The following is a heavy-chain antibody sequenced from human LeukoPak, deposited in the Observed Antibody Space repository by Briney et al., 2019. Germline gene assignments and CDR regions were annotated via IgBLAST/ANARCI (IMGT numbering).Heavy chain of an antibody. J-gene: IGHJ4*02. CDR1: GFTFSSSA. CDR2: ISGSGSGGST. D-gene: IGHD3-10*01. CDR3: AKVGRVPSFDY. V-gene: IGHV3-23*01. Sequence: AGGSLRLSCAASGFTFSSSAMSWVRQAPGKGLEWVSNISGSGSGGSTYYADSVKGRFTISRDNSKNTLYLQMNSLRAEDTAVYYCAKVGRVPSFDYWGQGTLVTVSS.